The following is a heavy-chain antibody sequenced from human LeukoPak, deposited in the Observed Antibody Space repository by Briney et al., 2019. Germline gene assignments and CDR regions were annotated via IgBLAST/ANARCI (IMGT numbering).Heavy chain of an antibody. J-gene: IGHJ4*02. CDR1: GFTFSSYS. Sequence: PGGSLRLSCAASGFTFSSYSMNWVRQAPGKGLEWVSSISSSSSYIYYADSVKGRFTISRDNAKNSLYLQMNSLRAEDTAVYHCARARGYSSSWYYFDYWGQGTLVTVSS. D-gene: IGHD6-13*01. CDR2: ISSSSSYI. CDR3: ARARGYSSSWYYFDY. V-gene: IGHV3-21*01.